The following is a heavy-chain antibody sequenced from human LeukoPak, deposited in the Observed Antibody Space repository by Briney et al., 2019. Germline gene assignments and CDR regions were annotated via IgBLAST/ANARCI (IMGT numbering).Heavy chain of an antibody. D-gene: IGHD3-10*01. J-gene: IGHJ6*02. CDR1: GFTFDDYA. V-gene: IGHV3-9*01. CDR3: AKDLGITMVRGVRDYYYYGMDV. Sequence: PGGSLRLSCAASGFTFDDYAMHWVRQAPGKGLEWVSGISWNSGSIGYADSVKGRFTISRDNAKNSLYLQMNSLRAEDTALYYCAKDLGITMVRGVRDYYYYGMDVWGQGTTVTVSS. CDR2: ISWNSGSI.